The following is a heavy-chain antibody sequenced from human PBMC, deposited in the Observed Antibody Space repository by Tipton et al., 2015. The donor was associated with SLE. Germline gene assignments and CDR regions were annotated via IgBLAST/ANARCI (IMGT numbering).Heavy chain of an antibody. J-gene: IGHJ6*03. CDR2: ISYDGSNK. D-gene: IGHD3-10*01. V-gene: IGHV3-30*18. Sequence: GLEWVAVISYDGSNKYYADSVKGRFTISRDNSKNTLYLQMNSLRAEDTAVYYCVKDGSITMVRGVTPYYYYMDVWGKGTTVTVSS. CDR3: VKDGSITMVRGVTPYYYYMDV.